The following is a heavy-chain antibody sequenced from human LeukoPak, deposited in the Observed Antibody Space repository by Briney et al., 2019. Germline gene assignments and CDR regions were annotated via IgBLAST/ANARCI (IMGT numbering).Heavy chain of an antibody. D-gene: IGHD3-9*01. J-gene: IGHJ4*02. CDR2: INHSGST. CDR3: ARGSLTNQTYYDILTGYRVFDY. V-gene: IGHV4-34*01. Sequence: SETLSLTCAVYGGSFSGYYWSWIRQPPGKGLEWIGEINHSGSTNYNPSLKSRVTISVDTSKNQFSLKLSSVTAADTAVYYCARGSLTNQTYYDILTGYRVFDYWGQGTLVTVSS. CDR1: GGSFSGYY.